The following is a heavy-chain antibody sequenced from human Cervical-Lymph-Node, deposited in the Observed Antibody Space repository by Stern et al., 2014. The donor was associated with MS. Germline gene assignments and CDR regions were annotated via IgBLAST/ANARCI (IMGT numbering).Heavy chain of an antibody. D-gene: IGHD3-10*01. V-gene: IGHV1-24*01. J-gene: IGHJ4*02. CDR1: GSTLTDFF. CDR3: ATDYNY. Sequence: VQLVESGAEVKKPGASVKVSCNVSGSTLTDFFMHWVRQPPGKGLEWMGGFDPEDGETIYAQKFQGRVTMTEDTSTDTAYMELSSLRSDDTAVYYCATDYNYWGQGTLVTVSS. CDR2: FDPEDGET.